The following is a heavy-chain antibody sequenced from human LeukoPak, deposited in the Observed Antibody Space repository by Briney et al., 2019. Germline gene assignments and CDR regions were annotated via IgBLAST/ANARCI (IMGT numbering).Heavy chain of an antibody. CDR2: IRYDGSNK. D-gene: IGHD3-3*01. CDR3: AKDITIFGVAVINGGLDY. J-gene: IGHJ4*02. V-gene: IGHV3-30*02. CDR1: GFTFDDYA. Sequence: GGSLRLSCAASGFTFDDYAMHWVRQAPGKGLEGVAFIRYDGSNKYYADSVKGRFTISRDNSKNTLYLQMNSLRAEDTAVYYCAKDITIFGVAVINGGLDYWGQGTLVTVSS.